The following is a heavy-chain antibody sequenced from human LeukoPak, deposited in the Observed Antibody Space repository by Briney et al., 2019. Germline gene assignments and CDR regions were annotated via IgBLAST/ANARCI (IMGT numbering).Heavy chain of an antibody. CDR2: INPSGGST. CDR1: GYIFTSYY. J-gene: IGHJ4*02. CDR3: ARDGEGTTNFDY. D-gene: IGHD1/OR15-1a*01. Sequence: ASVKVSCKASGYIFTSYYMHWVRQAPGQGLEWMGIINPSGGSTSHAQKFQGRVTMTMDTSTNTMYMELSSLRSEDTAVYYCARDGEGTTNFDYWGREPWSPSPQ. V-gene: IGHV1-46*01.